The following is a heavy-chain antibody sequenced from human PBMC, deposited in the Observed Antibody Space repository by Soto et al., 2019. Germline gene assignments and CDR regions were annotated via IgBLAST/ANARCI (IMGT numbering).Heavy chain of an antibody. CDR1: GGTFSSYA. J-gene: IGHJ2*01. CDR2: IIPIFGTA. Sequence: QVQLVQSGAEVKKPGSSVKVSCKASGGTFSSYAISWVRQSPGQGLEWMGGIIPIFGTANYAQKFQGRVTITADESTSTAYMELSSLRSEDTAEYYCARAPLGYGAQDWYFDLWGRGTLVTVSS. V-gene: IGHV1-69*12. D-gene: IGHD4-17*01. CDR3: ARAPLGYGAQDWYFDL.